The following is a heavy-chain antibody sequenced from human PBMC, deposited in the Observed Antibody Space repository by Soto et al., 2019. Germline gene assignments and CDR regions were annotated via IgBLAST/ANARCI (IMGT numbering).Heavy chain of an antibody. Sequence: GGSLRLSCAASGFTFSSYSMNWVRQAPGKGLEWVSAISGSGGSTYYADSVKGRFTISRDNSKNTLYLQMNSLRAEDTAVYYCANDYDYVWGSYRPFDYWGQGTLVTVSS. D-gene: IGHD3-16*02. V-gene: IGHV3-23*01. CDR3: ANDYDYVWGSYRPFDY. CDR1: GFTFSSYS. CDR2: ISGSGGST. J-gene: IGHJ4*02.